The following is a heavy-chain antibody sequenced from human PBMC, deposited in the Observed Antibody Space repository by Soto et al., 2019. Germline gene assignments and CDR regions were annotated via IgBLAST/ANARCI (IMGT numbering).Heavy chain of an antibody. J-gene: IGHJ4*02. Sequence: QLQLQESGPGLVRPSGTLSLTCAVSGGFTSTNNWWSWVRQPPGKGLVWIGDADQSGSTEYNPTLKSRVSISVDKSKNQSSLKLTSATAADTAVYYCARSPPSSYYGGSGTFDYWGQGTLVTVSS. V-gene: IGHV4-4*02. CDR1: GGFTSTNNW. CDR3: ARSPPSSYYGGSGTFDY. CDR2: ADQSGST. D-gene: IGHD3-10*01.